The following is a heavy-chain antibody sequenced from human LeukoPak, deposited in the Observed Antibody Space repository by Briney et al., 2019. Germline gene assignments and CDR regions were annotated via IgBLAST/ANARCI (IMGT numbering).Heavy chain of an antibody. V-gene: IGHV1-46*01. CDR2: INPSGGST. J-gene: IGHJ4*02. Sequence: ASAKVSCKASGYIFTTYFMHWLRQAPGQGLEWMGIINPSGGSTSYAQKFQGRVTMTRDMSTSTVYMELSSLRSEDTAVYYCAREDSGDENFDYWGQGTLVIVSS. CDR3: AREDSGDENFDY. D-gene: IGHD3-10*01. CDR1: GYIFTTYF.